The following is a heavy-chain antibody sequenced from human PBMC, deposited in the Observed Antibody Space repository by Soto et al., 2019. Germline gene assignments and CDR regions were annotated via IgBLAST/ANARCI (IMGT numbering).Heavy chain of an antibody. CDR2: IFWDNDK. J-gene: IGHJ4*02. CDR1: GFSLSTGVG. Sequence: SGPTLVNPTQTLTLTCTFSGFSLSTGVGVGWIRQPPGKALEWLAVIFWDNDKRYSPSLRSRLTITKVASKDQVVLTMTDMDPVDTGTYSCARLYYFDSSGYLRTFDSWGQGTLVTVSS. CDR3: ARLYYFDSSGYLRTFDS. V-gene: IGHV2-5*02. D-gene: IGHD3-22*01.